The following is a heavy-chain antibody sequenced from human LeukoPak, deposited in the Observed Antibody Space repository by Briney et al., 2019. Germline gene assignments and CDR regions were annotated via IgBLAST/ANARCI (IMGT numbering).Heavy chain of an antibody. CDR3: ARDSSGYDCLDY. Sequence: GGSLRLSCAASGFTFSNYGMHWVRQAPGKGLEWVAVIWYDGSNKYYADSVKGRFTISRDNSKNTLYLQMNSLRAEDTAVYYCARDSSGYDCLDYWGQGTLVTVSS. CDR1: GFTFSNYG. D-gene: IGHD5-12*01. CDR2: IWYDGSNK. J-gene: IGHJ4*02. V-gene: IGHV3-33*01.